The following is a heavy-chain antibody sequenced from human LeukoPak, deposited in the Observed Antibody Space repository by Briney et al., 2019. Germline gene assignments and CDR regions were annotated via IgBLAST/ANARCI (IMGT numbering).Heavy chain of an antibody. CDR3: ARGRGVVPAAQAPYYYMDV. CDR2: INHSGST. J-gene: IGHJ6*03. CDR1: GGPFSGYY. Sequence: SETLSLTCAVYGGPFSGYYWSWIRQPPGKGLEWIGEINHSGSTNYNPSLKSRVTISVDTSKNQFSLKLSSVTAADTAVYYCARGRGVVPAAQAPYYYMDVWGKGTTVTVSS. V-gene: IGHV4-34*01. D-gene: IGHD2-2*01.